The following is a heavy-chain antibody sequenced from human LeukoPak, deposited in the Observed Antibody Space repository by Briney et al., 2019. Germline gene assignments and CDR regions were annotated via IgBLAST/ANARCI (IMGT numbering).Heavy chain of an antibody. J-gene: IGHJ6*02. D-gene: IGHD4-23*01. Sequence: GRSLRLSCAASGFTFDDYAMHWVRHAPGKGLEWVSGISWNSGSIGYADSVKGRFTISRDNAKNSLYLQMNSLRAEDTALYYCAKSAVVTRSYYYYGMDVWGQGTTVTVSS. CDR1: GFTFDDYA. CDR3: AKSAVVTRSYYYYGMDV. V-gene: IGHV3-9*01. CDR2: ISWNSGSI.